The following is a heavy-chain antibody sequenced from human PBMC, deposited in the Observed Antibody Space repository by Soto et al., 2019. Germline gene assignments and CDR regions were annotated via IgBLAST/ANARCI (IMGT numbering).Heavy chain of an antibody. J-gene: IGHJ3*02. CDR1: GFIFRTYA. D-gene: IGHD4-17*01. Sequence: LRLSCAASGFIFRTYAMNWVRQAPGKGLEWVSAISSSGDSTYYAESVRGRFTISRDNSINTLYLHMRSLRPEDTAVYYCAHPRGYGVFDAVDIWGQGTMVTVS. CDR3: AHPRGYGVFDAVDI. CDR2: ISSSGDST. V-gene: IGHV3-23*01.